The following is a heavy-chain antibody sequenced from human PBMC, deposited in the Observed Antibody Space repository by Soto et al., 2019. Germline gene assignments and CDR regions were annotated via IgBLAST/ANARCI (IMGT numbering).Heavy chain of an antibody. J-gene: IGHJ4*02. Sequence: AETLSLTCSVSGYSITTNGYYWGWIRQPPGKGLQWIGNVYWTGSTFSHPSLTSRVFISVDTSKNEFSLRLTSVTAADTAVYYCARSHYTDGLLIAYWGPGTLVTVSS. V-gene: IGHV4-39*01. CDR1: GYSITTNGYY. CDR3: ARSHYTDGLLIAY. CDR2: VYWTGST. D-gene: IGHD2-8*01.